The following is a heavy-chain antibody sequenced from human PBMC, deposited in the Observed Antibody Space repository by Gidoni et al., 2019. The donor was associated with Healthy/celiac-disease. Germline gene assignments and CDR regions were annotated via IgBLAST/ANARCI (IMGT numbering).Heavy chain of an antibody. CDR3: AKTYYYDSSGPPINLYYFDY. D-gene: IGHD3-22*01. J-gene: IGHJ4*02. V-gene: IGHV3-23*01. Sequence: EVQLLESGGGLVQPGGSLRLSCAASGFTFSSSAMSWVRQAPGKGLEWVSAISGSGGSTYYADSVKGRFTISRDNSKNTLYLQMNSLRAEDTAVYYCAKTYYYDSSGPPINLYYFDYWGQGTLVTVSS. CDR1: GFTFSSSA. CDR2: ISGSGGST.